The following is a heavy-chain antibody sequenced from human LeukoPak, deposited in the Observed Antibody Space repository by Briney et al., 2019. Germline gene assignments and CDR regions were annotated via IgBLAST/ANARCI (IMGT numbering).Heavy chain of an antibody. CDR2: INSDGSST. V-gene: IGHV3-74*01. CDR1: GFTLSYYG. D-gene: IGHD7-27*01. J-gene: IGHJ4*02. CDR3: ARASTLRTGDAH. Sequence: GGSLRLSCAASGFTLSYYGMHWVRQPPGKGLVWVSRINSDGSSTGYADSVKGRFTISRDSSTNTLFLQMNSLRAEDTAVYYCARASTLRTGDAHWGQGTLVTVAS.